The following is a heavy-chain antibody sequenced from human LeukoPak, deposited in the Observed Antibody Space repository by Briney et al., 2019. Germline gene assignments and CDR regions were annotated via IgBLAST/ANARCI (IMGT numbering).Heavy chain of an antibody. J-gene: IGHJ4*02. CDR2: ISGSGGRT. CDR1: GFPFSSYG. V-gene: IGHV3-23*01. Sequence: PGGSLRLSCAASGFPFSSYGMSWVRQAPGKGLEWVSAISGSGGRTYYADPVKGRFTISRDNSKNALYLQMNSLRAEDTAVYYWAKEAGSVLRYLDWLLYLDYWGQGTLVTVSS. D-gene: IGHD3-9*01. CDR3: AKEAGSVLRYLDWLLYLDY.